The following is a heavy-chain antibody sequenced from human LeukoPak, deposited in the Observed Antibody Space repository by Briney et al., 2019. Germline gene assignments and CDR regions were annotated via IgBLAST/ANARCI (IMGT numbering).Heavy chain of an antibody. J-gene: IGHJ4*02. CDR3: AEGTCSGGSCLMGY. CDR1: GFTFSSYA. Sequence: GGSLRLSCAASGFTFSSYAMSWVRQAPGKGLEWVSAISGSGGSTYYADSVKGRCTISRDNSKTTLYLQMNSLRAEDTAVYYCAEGTCSGGSCLMGYWGQGTLVTVSS. CDR2: ISGSGGST. V-gene: IGHV3-23*01. D-gene: IGHD2-15*01.